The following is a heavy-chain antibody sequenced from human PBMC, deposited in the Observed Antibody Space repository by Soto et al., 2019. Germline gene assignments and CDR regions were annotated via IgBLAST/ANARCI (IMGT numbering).Heavy chain of an antibody. Sequence: SETLSLTCTVSGGSISSYYWSWIRQPPGKGLEWIGYIYYSGSTNYNPSLKSRVTISVDTSKNQFSLKLSSVTAADTAVYYCASLAFYGTVFDYWGQGTLVTVSS. V-gene: IGHV4-59*08. D-gene: IGHD4-17*01. J-gene: IGHJ4*02. CDR2: IYYSGST. CDR1: GGSISSYY. CDR3: ASLAFYGTVFDY.